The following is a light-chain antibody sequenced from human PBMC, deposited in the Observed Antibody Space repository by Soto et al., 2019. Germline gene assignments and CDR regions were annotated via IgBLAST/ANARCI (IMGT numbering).Light chain of an antibody. CDR1: SRDVGGYHY. Sequence: QSALTQPPSASGSPGQSVTLSCTGTSRDVGGYHYVSWYQQHPGKAPILMIYEVSKRPSGVPARFSGSKSGNTASLTVSGLQAEDEADYYCSSYAGSNNLVFGGGTKLTVL. CDR3: SSYAGSNNLV. V-gene: IGLV2-8*01. CDR2: EVS. J-gene: IGLJ2*01.